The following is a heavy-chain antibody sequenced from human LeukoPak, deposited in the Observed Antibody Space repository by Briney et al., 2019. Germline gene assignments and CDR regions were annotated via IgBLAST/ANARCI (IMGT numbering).Heavy chain of an antibody. CDR2: MNPKSPGT. Sequence: ASVQVSCKASGYRFTAYYIHWVRQAPGQGLEWMGWMNPKSPGTNYAQKFQGRVTMTRDTSISTTYMELSSLTSDDSAVYYCARDPAQSYYTDVWGIGTTVTVSS. V-gene: IGHV1-2*02. J-gene: IGHJ6*03. CDR3: ARDPAQSYYTDV. CDR1: GYRFTAYY.